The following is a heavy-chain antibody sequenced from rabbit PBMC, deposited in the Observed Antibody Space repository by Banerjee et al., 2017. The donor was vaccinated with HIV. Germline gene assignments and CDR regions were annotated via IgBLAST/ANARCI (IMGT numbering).Heavy chain of an antibody. J-gene: IGHJ4*01. Sequence: QQQLEESGGGLVKPGGTLTLTCKASGIDFSSYYYMCWVRQAPGKGLELIACIYTSSGSTWYANWAKGRFTISKTSSTTVTLQMTSLTAADTATYFCATGDGGDGYASRWNLWGQGTLVT. CDR2: IYTSSGST. D-gene: IGHD6-1*01. CDR1: GIDFSSYYY. V-gene: IGHV1S43*01. CDR3: ATGDGGDGYASRWNL.